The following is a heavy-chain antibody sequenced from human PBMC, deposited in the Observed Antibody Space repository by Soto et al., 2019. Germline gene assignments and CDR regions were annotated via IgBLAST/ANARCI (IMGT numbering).Heavy chain of an antibody. Sequence: PVGSLRLSCAASGFTFTTYTMSWVRQAPGKGLEWVSSITGGGDATYYADSVKGRFTISRDNAMNTLHLQMNSLRVEDTAVYYCAKVPPRSGRGYWGQGTLVTVSS. V-gene: IGHV3-23*01. D-gene: IGHD3-10*01. CDR2: ITGGGDAT. J-gene: IGHJ4*02. CDR3: AKVPPRSGRGY. CDR1: GFTFTTYT.